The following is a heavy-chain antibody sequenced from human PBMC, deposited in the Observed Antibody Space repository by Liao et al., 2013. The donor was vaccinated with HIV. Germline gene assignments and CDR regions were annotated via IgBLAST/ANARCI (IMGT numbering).Heavy chain of an antibody. CDR2: IYYTGST. CDR3: ARSQYYYCLDV. Sequence: QVQLQESGPGLVRPSETLSLTCSVSGDSVDFFYWSWIRQSPEKGLEFIGYIYYTGSTYNNPSLTSRVSISVDTSKNQFSLKLSSVTAADTAVYYCARSQYYYCLDVWGKGTTVTVSS. J-gene: IGHJ6*03. CDR1: GDSVDFFY. V-gene: IGHV4-59*08.